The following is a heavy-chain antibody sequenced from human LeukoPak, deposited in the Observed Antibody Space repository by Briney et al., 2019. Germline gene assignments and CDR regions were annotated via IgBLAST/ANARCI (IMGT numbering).Heavy chain of an antibody. CDR3: ARVLVVRGVIERFFDY. CDR1: GYTFTGYY. J-gene: IGHJ4*02. CDR2: INPNSGGT. V-gene: IGHV1-2*02. Sequence: GASVKVSCKASGYTFTGYYMHWVRQAPGQGLEWMGWINPNSGGTNYAQKFQGRVTMTRDTSISTAYMELGRLRSDDTAVYYCARVLVVRGVIERFFDYWGQGTLVTVSS. D-gene: IGHD3-10*01.